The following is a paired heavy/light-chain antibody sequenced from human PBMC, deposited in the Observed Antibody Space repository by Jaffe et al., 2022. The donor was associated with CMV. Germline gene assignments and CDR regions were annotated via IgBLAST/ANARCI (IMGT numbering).Light chain of an antibody. J-gene: IGLJ2*01. CDR2: YDS. Sequence: SYVLTQPPSVSVAPGKTARITCGGNNIGSKSVHWYQQKPGQAPVLVIYYDSDRPSGIPERFSGSNSGNTATLTISRVEAGDEADYYCQVWDSSSDLQGVFGGGTKLTVL. CDR1: NIGSKS. CDR3: QVWDSSSDLQGV. V-gene: IGLV3-21*04.
Heavy chain of an antibody. Sequence: QVQLVESGGGLVKPGGSLRLSCAASGFTFSDYYMSWIRQAPGKGLEWVSYISSSGSTIYYADSVKGRFTISRDNAKNSLYLQMNSLRAEDTAVYYCARAHPPMIVALEDAFDIWGQGTMVTVSS. J-gene: IGHJ3*02. CDR3: ARAHPPMIVALEDAFDI. CDR1: GFTFSDYY. D-gene: IGHD3-22*01. CDR2: ISSSGSTI. V-gene: IGHV3-11*01.